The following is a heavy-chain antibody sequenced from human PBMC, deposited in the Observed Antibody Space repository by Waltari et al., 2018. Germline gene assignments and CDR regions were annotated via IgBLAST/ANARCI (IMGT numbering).Heavy chain of an antibody. J-gene: IGHJ4*02. CDR1: GDSISGTYW. D-gene: IGHD2-2*01. Sequence: QVQLQESGQGLVQPSGTLSLTCAVSGDSISGTYWWSWVRQSPEKGLEWIGQVHHSGKTPYNPALQSRVTISVDKPKNQFSLNLNSVTAADTAIYYCAGDRAIGLFFDYWGRGTLVTVSS. CDR3: AGDRAIGLFFDY. V-gene: IGHV4-4*02. CDR2: VHHSGKT.